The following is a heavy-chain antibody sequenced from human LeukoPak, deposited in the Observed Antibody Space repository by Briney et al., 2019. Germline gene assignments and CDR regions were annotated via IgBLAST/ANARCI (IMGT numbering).Heavy chain of an antibody. D-gene: IGHD5-24*01. V-gene: IGHV3-7*01. CDR2: IKQDGSEK. CDR3: ARDLHPKLTGYFDQ. Sequence: GGSLRLSCAASGFTFSSYWMTWVRQAPGKGLEWVANIKQDGSEKYYVDSVKGRFTISRDNAKNSLYLQMNSLRAEDTAVYYCARDLHPKLTGYFDQWGQGTVVTVSS. J-gene: IGHJ4*02. CDR1: GFTFSSYW.